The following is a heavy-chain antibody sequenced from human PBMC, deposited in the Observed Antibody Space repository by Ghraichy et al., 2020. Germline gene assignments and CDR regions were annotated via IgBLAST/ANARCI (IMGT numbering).Heavy chain of an antibody. CDR2: INPNSGGT. CDR1: GYTFTGYY. J-gene: IGHJ4*02. Sequence: ASVKVSCKASGYTFTGYYMHWVRQAPGQGLEWMGWINPNSGGTNYAQKFQGRVTMTRDTSISTAYMELSRLRSDDTAVYYCARDDIVVGSIFDYWGQGTLVTVSS. D-gene: IGHD2-15*01. V-gene: IGHV1-2*02. CDR3: ARDDIVVGSIFDY.